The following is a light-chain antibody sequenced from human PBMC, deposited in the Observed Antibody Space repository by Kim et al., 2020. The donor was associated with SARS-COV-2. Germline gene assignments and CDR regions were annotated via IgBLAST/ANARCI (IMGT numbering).Light chain of an antibody. CDR3: SAWDLTLSAWV. Sequence: QPATVTCSGDSDDVGSNGAAWREQYQGRPAKILSYRNNDRPSGVSERFSASRSGNTAALTITGLQPEDEADYYCSAWDLTLSAWVFGGGTKLTVL. V-gene: IGLV10-54*01. CDR1: SDDVGSNG. J-gene: IGLJ3*02. CDR2: RNN.